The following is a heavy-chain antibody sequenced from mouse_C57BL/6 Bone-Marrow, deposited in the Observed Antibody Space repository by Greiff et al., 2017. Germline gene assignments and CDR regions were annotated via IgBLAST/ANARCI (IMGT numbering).Heavy chain of an antibody. CDR1: GFSLSASGMD. CDR2: TYWDGDK. J-gene: IGHJ3*01. CDR3: ARGNWGEVWFAY. V-gene: IGHV8-12*01. D-gene: IGHD4-1*01. Sequence: VTLKVSGPGILQPSQTLSLTCSFSGFSLSASGMDVSWIRPPPGQGVVWLAHTYWDGDKQSNPSLKSRLTISKDTSRNQVFLNTTSLDTVDTATYCGARGNWGEVWFAYWGRGTLVTVSA.